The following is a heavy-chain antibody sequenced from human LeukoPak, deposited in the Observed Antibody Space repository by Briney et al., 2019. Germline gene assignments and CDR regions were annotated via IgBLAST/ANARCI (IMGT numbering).Heavy chain of an antibody. CDR1: GFTFSGYD. Sequence: GGSLRLSCAVSGFTFSGYDMNWVRQAPGKGPEWVSHISNTGTNIHYTDSVKGRFTISRDNANNSLSLQMNSLRAEDTAVYYCARDRTIYSSNWYDALDIWGQGTMVTVSS. J-gene: IGHJ3*02. CDR2: ISNTGTNI. D-gene: IGHD6-13*01. V-gene: IGHV3-48*03. CDR3: ARDRTIYSSNWYDALDI.